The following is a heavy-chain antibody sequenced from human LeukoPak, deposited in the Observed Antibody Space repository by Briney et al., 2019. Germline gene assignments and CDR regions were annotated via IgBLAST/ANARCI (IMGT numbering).Heavy chain of an antibody. CDR3: ARDPYSGTYGGYYYYYMDV. CDR2: ITSSGSYI. Sequence: PGGSLRLSCAASGFSFSNYNMNWARQAPGKGLGWVSSITSSGSYIYYADSVKGRFTISRDNAENSLYLQMNSLRAEDTAVYYCARDPYSGTYGGYYYYYMDVWGKGTTVTVSS. J-gene: IGHJ6*03. D-gene: IGHD1-26*01. CDR1: GFSFSNYN. V-gene: IGHV3-21*06.